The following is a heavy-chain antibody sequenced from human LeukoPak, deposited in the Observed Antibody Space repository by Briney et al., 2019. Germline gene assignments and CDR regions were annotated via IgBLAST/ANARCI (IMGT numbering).Heavy chain of an antibody. CDR3: ARDPTTMVRGVKVDY. V-gene: IGHV3-21*01. CDR1: GFTFSSYS. D-gene: IGHD3-10*01. Sequence: GGSLRLSCAASGFTFSSYSMNWVRQAPGKGLEWVSSISSSSSYIYYADSVKGRFTISRDNAKNSLYLQMNSLRAEDTAVYYCARDPTTMVRGVKVDYWGQGTLVTVSS. CDR2: ISSSSSYI. J-gene: IGHJ4*02.